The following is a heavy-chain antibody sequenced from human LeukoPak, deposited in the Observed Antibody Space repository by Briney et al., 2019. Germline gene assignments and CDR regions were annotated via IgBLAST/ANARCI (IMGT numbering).Heavy chain of an antibody. CDR1: GGTFSSYA. V-gene: IGHV1-69*05. CDR2: IIPIFGTA. J-gene: IGHJ4*02. D-gene: IGHD5-18*01. CDR3: ARDQGAYVDTAKLDLLLDY. Sequence: SVKVSCKASGGTFSSYAISWVRQPPGQGLEWMGGIIPIFGTANYAQKFQGRVTITTDESTSTAYMELSSLRSEDTAVYYCARDQGAYVDTAKLDLLLDYWGQGTLVTVSS.